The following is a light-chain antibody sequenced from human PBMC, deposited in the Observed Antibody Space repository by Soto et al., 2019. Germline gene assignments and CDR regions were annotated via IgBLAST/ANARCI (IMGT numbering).Light chain of an antibody. Sequence: QSALTQPPSASGSPGQSVAISCTGTSSDIGAYKFVSWYQQHPGKAPKLIIYEVSRRPSGVPDRFSGSKSGNTASLTVSGLLAEDEAVYYCSLYAGTNSVVFGGGTKVTVL. CDR2: EVS. CDR3: SLYAGTNSVV. J-gene: IGLJ2*01. CDR1: SSDIGAYKF. V-gene: IGLV2-8*01.